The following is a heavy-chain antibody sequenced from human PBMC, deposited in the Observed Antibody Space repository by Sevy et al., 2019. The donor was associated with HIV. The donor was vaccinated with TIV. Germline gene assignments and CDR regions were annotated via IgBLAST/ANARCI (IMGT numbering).Heavy chain of an antibody. CDR1: GFTFSSYA. Sequence: GGSLRLSCAASGFTFSSYAMSWVRQAPGKGLEWVSAISGSGGSTYYADSVKGRFTISRDNSKNTLYLQMNSLRAEDTAVYYCAKEQRVTMVRGVISSQDYWGQGTLVTVSS. CDR2: ISGSGGST. D-gene: IGHD3-10*01. J-gene: IGHJ4*02. CDR3: AKEQRVTMVRGVISSQDY. V-gene: IGHV3-23*01.